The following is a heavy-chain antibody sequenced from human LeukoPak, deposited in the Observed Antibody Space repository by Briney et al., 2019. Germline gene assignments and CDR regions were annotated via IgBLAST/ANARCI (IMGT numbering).Heavy chain of an antibody. CDR3: ARTRDYYDSSGYSNCFDP. CDR2: ISHSGST. CDR1: GGSISSYY. J-gene: IGHJ5*02. V-gene: IGHV4-59*01. D-gene: IGHD3-22*01. Sequence: SETLSLTCTVSGGSISSYYWSWIRQPPGKGLEWIGYISHSGSTKYNPSLKSRVTISVDTSKNQFSLKLSSVTAADTAVYYCARTRDYYDSSGYSNCFDPWGQGTLVTVSS.